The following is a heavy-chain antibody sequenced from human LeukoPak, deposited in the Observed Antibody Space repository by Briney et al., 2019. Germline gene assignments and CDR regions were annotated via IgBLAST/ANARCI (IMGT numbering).Heavy chain of an antibody. Sequence: PGGSLRLSCAASGFTLSSNYMSWVRQAPGKGLEWVSVIYSGGSTYYPDSVKGRFTISRDNSKNTLYLQMNSLRAEDTAVYYCARIGGYDAVGYWGQGTLVTVSS. J-gene: IGHJ4*02. CDR3: ARIGGYDAVGY. CDR2: IYSGGST. V-gene: IGHV3-53*01. CDR1: GFTLSSNY. D-gene: IGHD5-12*01.